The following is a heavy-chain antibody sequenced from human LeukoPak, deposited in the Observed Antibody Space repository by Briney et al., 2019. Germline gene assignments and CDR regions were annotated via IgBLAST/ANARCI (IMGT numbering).Heavy chain of an antibody. D-gene: IGHD5-18*01. Sequence: GGSLRLSCAASGFTFSNFAMRWVRQAPGKGLEWVSGISSSGGSTYYADFVKGRFTISRDNSKNTLYLQVNSLRAEDTAVYYCAKGNGYSYGRYYFDYWGQGTLVTVSS. CDR1: GFTFSNFA. J-gene: IGHJ4*02. CDR2: ISSSGGST. V-gene: IGHV3-23*01. CDR3: AKGNGYSYGRYYFDY.